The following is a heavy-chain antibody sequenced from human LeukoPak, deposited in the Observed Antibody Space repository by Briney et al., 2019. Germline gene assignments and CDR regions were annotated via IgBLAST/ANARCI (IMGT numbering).Heavy chain of an antibody. CDR1: GYTFTSYY. D-gene: IGHD3-10*01. CDR3: ARDYHPSGTSFEDCFDP. V-gene: IGHV1-46*01. J-gene: IGHJ5*02. CDR2: INPSGGST. Sequence: ASVKVSCKASGYTFTSYYMHWVRQAPGQGLEWMGIINPSGGSTSYAQKFQGRVTMTRDTSTSTVYMELSSLRSEDTAVYYCARDYHPSGTSFEDCFDPWGQGTLVTVSS.